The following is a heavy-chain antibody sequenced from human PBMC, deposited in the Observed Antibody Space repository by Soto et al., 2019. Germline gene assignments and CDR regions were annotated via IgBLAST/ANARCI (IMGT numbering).Heavy chain of an antibody. D-gene: IGHD1-1*01. CDR3: APGNGNYYYYGMDV. J-gene: IGHJ6*02. Sequence: PGGSLRLSCAASGFTFSSYAMSWVRQAPGKGLEWVSAISSSGSSTYYADSVKGRFTISRDNSKNTLYLQMNSLRAEDTAVYYCAPGNGNYYYYGMDVWGQGTTVTV. V-gene: IGHV3-23*01. CDR2: ISSSGSST. CDR1: GFTFSSYA.